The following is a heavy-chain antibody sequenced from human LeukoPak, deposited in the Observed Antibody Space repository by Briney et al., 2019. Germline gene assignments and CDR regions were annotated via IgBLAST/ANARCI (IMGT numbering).Heavy chain of an antibody. J-gene: IGHJ4*02. D-gene: IGHD5-18*01. Sequence: PSETLSLTCAVYGGSFSGYYWSWIRQPPGKGLEWIGEINHSGSTNYNPSLKSRVTISVDTSKNQFSLKLSSVTAADTAVSYCARKQLWSNYFDYWGQGTLVTVSS. CDR3: ARKQLWSNYFDY. CDR1: GGSFSGYY. CDR2: INHSGST. V-gene: IGHV4-34*01.